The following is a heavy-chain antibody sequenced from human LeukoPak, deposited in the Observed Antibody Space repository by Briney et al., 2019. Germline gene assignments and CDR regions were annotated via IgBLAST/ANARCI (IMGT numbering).Heavy chain of an antibody. CDR1: GYTFTSYA. D-gene: IGHD6-19*01. V-gene: IGHV1-3*01. CDR3: AREHRGAVAGLSLYYYGMDV. CDR2: INAGNGNT. Sequence: ASVKVSCKASGYTFTSYAMHWVRQAPGQRLEWMGWINAGNGNTKYSQKFQGRVTITRDTSASTAYMELSSLRSEDTAVYYCAREHRGAVAGLSLYYYGMDVWGQGTTVTVSS. J-gene: IGHJ6*02.